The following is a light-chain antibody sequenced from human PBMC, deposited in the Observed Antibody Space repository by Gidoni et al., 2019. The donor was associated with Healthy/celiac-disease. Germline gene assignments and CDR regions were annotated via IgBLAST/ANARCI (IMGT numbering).Light chain of an antibody. CDR1: QSISSY. V-gene: IGKV1-39*01. Sequence: DIQMTHSPSSLSASVGDRVTITCRASQSISSYLNWYQQKPGKAPKLLIYAASSLQSGVPSRFSGSGSGTDFTLTISSLQPEDFATYYCQQSYSTLTFGGGTKVESK. CDR2: AAS. J-gene: IGKJ4*01. CDR3: QQSYSTLT.